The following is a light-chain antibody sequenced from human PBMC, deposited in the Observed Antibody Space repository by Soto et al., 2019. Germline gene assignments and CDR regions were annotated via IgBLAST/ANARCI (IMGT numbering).Light chain of an antibody. CDR2: EVS. V-gene: IGLV2-14*01. CDR3: SSYTSSSTPDV. Sequence: QSALTQPASVSGSPGQSITISCTGTSSDVGGYNYVSWYQQHPGKAPKLMIYEVSNRPSGVSNRISGSKSGNTASLTISGLQAEDEADYYCSSYTSSSTPDVFGTGTKLTVL. J-gene: IGLJ1*01. CDR1: SSDVGGYNY.